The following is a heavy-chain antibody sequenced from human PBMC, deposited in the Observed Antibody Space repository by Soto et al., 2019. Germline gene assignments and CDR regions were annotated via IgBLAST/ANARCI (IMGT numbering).Heavy chain of an antibody. V-gene: IGHV5-10-1*01. CDR2: IDPSDSYT. J-gene: IGHJ6*02. CDR3: ARLAMATRRGYYGMDV. CDR1: GYSFTSYW. Sequence: EVQLVQSGAEVKKPGESLRISCKGSGYSFTSYWISWVRQMPGKGLEWMGRIDPSDSYTNYSPSFQGHVNISADKSISTAYLQWSSLKASHTAMYYCARLAMATRRGYYGMDVWGQGTTVTVSS. D-gene: IGHD5-12*01.